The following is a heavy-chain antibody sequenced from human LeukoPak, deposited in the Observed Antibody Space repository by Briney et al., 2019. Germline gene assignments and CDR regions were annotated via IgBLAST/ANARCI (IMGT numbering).Heavy chain of an antibody. CDR3: ARGSLRYFDWSAGVDYFDY. V-gene: IGHV4-59*01. CDR2: IYYSGST. D-gene: IGHD3-9*01. J-gene: IGHJ4*02. Sequence: PSETLSLTCAVYGGSFSSYYWSWIRQPPGKGLEWIGYIYYSGSTNYNPSLKSRVTISVDTSKNQFSLKLSSVTAADTAVYYCARGSLRYFDWSAGVDYFDYWGQGTLVTVSS. CDR1: GGSFSSYY.